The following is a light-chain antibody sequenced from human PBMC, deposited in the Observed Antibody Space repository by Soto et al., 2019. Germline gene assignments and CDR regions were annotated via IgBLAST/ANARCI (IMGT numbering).Light chain of an antibody. CDR3: SSYTSSSTYV. Sequence: QSALTQPASVSGSPGQSITISCTGTSSDVGGYNYVSWYQQHPGKAPKLMIYEVSNRPSGVSNRFSGSKSGNTASLIISGLQAEDEADYYFSSYTSSSTYVFGTGTKLTVL. V-gene: IGLV2-14*01. CDR1: SSDVGGYNY. CDR2: EVS. J-gene: IGLJ1*01.